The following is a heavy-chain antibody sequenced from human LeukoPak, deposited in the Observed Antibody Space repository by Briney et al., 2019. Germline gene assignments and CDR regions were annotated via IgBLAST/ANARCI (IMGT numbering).Heavy chain of an antibody. CDR3: ARTTVVTPNFDY. V-gene: IGHV4-31*03. D-gene: IGHD4-23*01. CDR2: IYYSGST. J-gene: IGHJ4*02. CDR1: GGSISSGGYY. Sequence: SETLFLTCTVSGGSISSGGYYWSWIRQHPGKGLEWIGYIYYSGSTYYNPTLKSRVTISVDTSKNQFSLKLSSVTAADTAVYYCARTTVVTPNFDYWGQGTLVTVSS.